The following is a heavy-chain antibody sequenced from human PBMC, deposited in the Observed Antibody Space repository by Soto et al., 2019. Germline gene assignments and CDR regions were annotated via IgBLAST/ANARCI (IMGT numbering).Heavy chain of an antibody. D-gene: IGHD2-8*01. V-gene: IGHV3-23*01. CDR2: ISGSGGST. Sequence: GGSLRLSCAASGFTFSSYAMSWVRQAPGKGLEWVSAISGSGGSTYYADSVKGRFTISRDNSKNTLYLQMNSLRAEDTAVYYCAKGILRLMVYAMVFDYWGQGTLVTVSS. CDR3: AKGILRLMVYAMVFDY. J-gene: IGHJ4*02. CDR1: GFTFSSYA.